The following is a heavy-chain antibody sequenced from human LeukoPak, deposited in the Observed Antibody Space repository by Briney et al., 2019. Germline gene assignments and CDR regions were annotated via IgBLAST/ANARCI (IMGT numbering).Heavy chain of an antibody. V-gene: IGHV1-24*01. CDR3: ATSSSSWYSLQFFDY. D-gene: IGHD6-13*01. J-gene: IGHJ4*02. CDR1: GYTLTELS. Sequence: ASVKVSCTVSGYTLTELSMHWVRQAPGKGLEWMGGFDPEDGETIYAQKFQGRVTMTEDTSTDTAYMELSSLRSEDTAVYYCATSSSSWYSLQFFDYWGQGTLVSVSS. CDR2: FDPEDGET.